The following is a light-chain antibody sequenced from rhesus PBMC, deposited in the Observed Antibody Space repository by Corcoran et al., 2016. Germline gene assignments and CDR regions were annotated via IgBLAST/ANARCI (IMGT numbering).Light chain of an antibody. CDR1: QGISNN. CDR3: QHGYGTPFT. V-gene: IGKV1S15*01. J-gene: IGKJ3*01. CDR2: YAS. Sequence: DIQMTQSPSSLSASVGDTVTITCRASQGISNNLAWYQQKPGKVSKLLIDYASTLQSGVPSRFSGSGSGTDFTLTISSLQPEEFATYYWQHGYGTPFTFGPGTKLDIK.